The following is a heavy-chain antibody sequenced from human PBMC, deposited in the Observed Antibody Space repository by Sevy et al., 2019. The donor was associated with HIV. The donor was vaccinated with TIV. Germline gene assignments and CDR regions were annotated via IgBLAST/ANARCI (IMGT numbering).Heavy chain of an antibody. CDR1: GFTFSNAW. D-gene: IGHD1-26*01. J-gene: IGHJ4*02. CDR3: TAGVGASDFDY. V-gene: IGHV3-15*01. Sequence: GGSLRLSCAASGFTFSNAWMSWVRQAPGKGLEWVGRIKSKTEGATRDFAAPVKVRLLISSDDSRNTVYLQMNSLKTEDTAVYYCTAGVGASDFDYWGQGTLVTVSS. CDR2: IKSKTEGATR.